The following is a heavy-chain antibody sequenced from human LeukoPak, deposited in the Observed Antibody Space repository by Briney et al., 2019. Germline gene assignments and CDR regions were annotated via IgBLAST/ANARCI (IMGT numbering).Heavy chain of an antibody. D-gene: IGHD3-22*01. Sequence: PGGSLRLSRAASGFTFSSYGMHWVRQAPGKGLEWVAVISYDGSNKYYADSVKGRFTISRDNSKNTLYLQMNSLRAEDTAVYYCARIHSLYYYDSSGYGAFDIWGPGTVVTVSS. V-gene: IGHV3-33*01. J-gene: IGHJ3*02. CDR3: ARIHSLYYYDSSGYGAFDI. CDR1: GFTFSSYG. CDR2: ISYDGSNK.